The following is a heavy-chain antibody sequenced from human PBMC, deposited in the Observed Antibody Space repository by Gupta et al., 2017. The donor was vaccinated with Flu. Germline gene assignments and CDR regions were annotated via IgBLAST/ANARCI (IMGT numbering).Heavy chain of an antibody. CDR2: IYYSGST. CDR1: GGSISSSSYY. CDR3: ARSGVVVPAAINYYYYGMDV. J-gene: IGHJ6*02. Sequence: QLQLQESGPGLVKPSETLSLTCTVSGGSISSSSYYWGWIRQPPGKGLEWIGSIYYSGSTYYNPSLKSRVTISVDTSKNQFSLKLSSVTAADTAVYYCARSGVVVPAAINYYYYGMDVWGQGTTVTVSS. V-gene: IGHV4-39*01. D-gene: IGHD2-2*01.